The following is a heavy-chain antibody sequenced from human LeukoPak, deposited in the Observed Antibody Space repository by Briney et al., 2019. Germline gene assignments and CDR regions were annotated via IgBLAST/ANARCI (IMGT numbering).Heavy chain of an antibody. J-gene: IGHJ4*02. D-gene: IGHD6-19*01. V-gene: IGHV4-4*02. CDR1: GGSISSSTW. CDR2: IYHSGRT. Sequence: SETLSLTCTVSGGSISSSTWWSWVRQPPGKGLEWIGEIYHSGRTNFNPSLKSRVTISVDKSKNQFSLRLNSVTAADTAVYYCAKVQFSSGSLDYWGQGTLVTVSS. CDR3: AKVQFSSGSLDY.